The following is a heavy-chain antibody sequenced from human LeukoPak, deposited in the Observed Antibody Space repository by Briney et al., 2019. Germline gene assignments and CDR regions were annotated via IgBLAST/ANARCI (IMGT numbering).Heavy chain of an antibody. Sequence: SQTLSLTCAISGDSVSSNSVAWNWIRLSPSRGLEWLGRTYFRSNWYSDCAVSVKSRITINPDITKNQFSLQLNSVTPEDTAVYYCAREGLEMYTTPSCLWFDPWGQGTLVTVSS. V-gene: IGHV6-1*01. D-gene: IGHD5-24*01. CDR2: TYFRSNWYS. CDR3: AREGLEMYTTPSCLWFDP. J-gene: IGHJ5*02. CDR1: GDSVSSNSVA.